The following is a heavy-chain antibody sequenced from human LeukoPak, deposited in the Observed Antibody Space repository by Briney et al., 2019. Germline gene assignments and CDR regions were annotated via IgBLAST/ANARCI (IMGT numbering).Heavy chain of an antibody. CDR2: ISGSGGST. CDR1: GFTFSNYA. D-gene: IGHD1-20*01. Sequence: GGSLRLSCAASGFTFSNYAMNWVRQAPGKGLDWVSAISGSGGSTDYANSVKGRFTISGDNSKNVLYLQMNSLRAEDTAIYYCAKMVTGHNYFDPWGQGTLVTVSS. V-gene: IGHV3-23*01. CDR3: AKMVTGHNYFDP. J-gene: IGHJ5*02.